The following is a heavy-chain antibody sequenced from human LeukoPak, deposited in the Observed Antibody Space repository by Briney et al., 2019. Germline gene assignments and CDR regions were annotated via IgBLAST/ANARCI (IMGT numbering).Heavy chain of an antibody. CDR2: INHSGST. J-gene: IGHJ5*02. CDR3: ARGPRRYYDYVWGGYFTWFDP. Sequence: SETLSLTCAVYGGSFSGYYWSWIRQPPGKGLEWIGEINHSGSTNYNPSLKSRVTISVDKSKNQFSLKLSSVTAADTAVYYCARGPRRYYDYVWGGYFTWFDPWGQGTLVTVSS. V-gene: IGHV4-34*01. CDR1: GGSFSGYY. D-gene: IGHD3-16*01.